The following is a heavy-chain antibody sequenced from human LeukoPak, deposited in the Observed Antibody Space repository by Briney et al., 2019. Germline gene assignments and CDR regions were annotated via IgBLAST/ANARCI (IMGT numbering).Heavy chain of an antibody. CDR2: INPSGGST. V-gene: IGHV1-46*01. CDR3: ARGSDPYGDYDNGPSAFDI. Sequence: ASVKVSCKASGYTFTSYYMHWVRQAPGQGLEWMGIINPSGGSTSYAQKFQGRVTMTRDTSTSTVYMELSSLRSEDTAVYYCARGSDPYGDYDNGPSAFDIWGQGTMVTVSS. D-gene: IGHD4-17*01. CDR1: GYTFTSYY. J-gene: IGHJ3*02.